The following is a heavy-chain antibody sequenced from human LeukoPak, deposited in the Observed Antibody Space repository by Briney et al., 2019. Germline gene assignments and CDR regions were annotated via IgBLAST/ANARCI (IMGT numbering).Heavy chain of an antibody. Sequence: SETLSLTCTVSGDSISTYYWSWIRQPPGKGLEWIGYIYYRVTSDYNPSLKSRVTMSVDTSKNQFSLRLSSVTAADTAVYYCARTTEAHSWLTRFYSYYMDVWGKGTTVTVSS. CDR3: ARTTEAHSWLTRFYSYYMDV. CDR1: GDSISTYY. CDR2: IYYRVTS. V-gene: IGHV4-59*01. J-gene: IGHJ6*03. D-gene: IGHD6-13*01.